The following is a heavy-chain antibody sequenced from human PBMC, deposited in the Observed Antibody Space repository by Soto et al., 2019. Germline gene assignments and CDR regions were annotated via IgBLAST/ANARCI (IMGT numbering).Heavy chain of an antibody. CDR1: GGSISSGGYY. J-gene: IGHJ4*02. CDR2: IYYSGST. Sequence: QVQLQESGPGLVKPSQTLSLTCTVSGGSISSGGYYWSWIRQHPGKGLEWIGYIYYSGSTYYNPSLKSRVTISVDTSKNQFSLKLSSVTAADTAVYYCARGYYDILTGYYPYKTWGQGTLVTVSS. V-gene: IGHV4-31*03. D-gene: IGHD3-9*01. CDR3: ARGYYDILTGYYPYKT.